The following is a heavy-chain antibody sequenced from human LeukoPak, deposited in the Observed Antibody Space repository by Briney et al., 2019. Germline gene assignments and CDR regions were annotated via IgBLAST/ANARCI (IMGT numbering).Heavy chain of an antibody. V-gene: IGHV1-8*01. CDR2: TNPSSGNG. D-gene: IGHD5-12*01. CDR3: ARGDTTTDAFDK. CDR1: GYNFNRND. Sequence: ASVTVSCKASGYNFNRNDINWVRQATGQGLEWMGWTNPSSGNGASAQSFQGRVTLTRDTSINTVYMELSGLRSDDTGVYYCARGDTTTDAFDKWGQGTMVTVSS. J-gene: IGHJ3*02.